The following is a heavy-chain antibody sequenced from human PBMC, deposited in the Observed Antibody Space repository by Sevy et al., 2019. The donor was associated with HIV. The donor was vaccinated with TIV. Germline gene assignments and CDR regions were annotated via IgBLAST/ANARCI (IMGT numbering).Heavy chain of an antibody. CDR3: SRDGRYCSSTSCHLVERYFDL. CDR2: ISSSGSTI. Sequence: GGSLRLSCAASGFTFSSYEMNWVRQAPGKGLEWVSYISSSGSTIYYADSVKGRFTISRDNAKNSLYLQMNSLRAEETAVYYCSRDGRYCSSTSCHLVERYFDLWGRGTLVTVSS. CDR1: GFTFSSYE. J-gene: IGHJ2*01. V-gene: IGHV3-48*03. D-gene: IGHD2-2*01.